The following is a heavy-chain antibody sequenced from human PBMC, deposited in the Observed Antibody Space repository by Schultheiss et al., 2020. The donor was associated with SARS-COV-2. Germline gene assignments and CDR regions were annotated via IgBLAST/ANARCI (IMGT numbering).Heavy chain of an antibody. D-gene: IGHD3-3*01. CDR3: ARGNYDFWSGYYKAFNWFDP. J-gene: IGHJ5*02. CDR1: GFTFSSYG. CDR2: IRYDGSNK. V-gene: IGHV3-30*02. Sequence: GGSLRLSCAASGFTFSSYGMHWVRQAPGKGLEWVAFIRYDGSNKYYADSVKGRFTISRDNAKKSLYLQMNSLRAEDMAVYYCARGNYDFWSGYYKAFNWFDPWGQGTLVTVSS.